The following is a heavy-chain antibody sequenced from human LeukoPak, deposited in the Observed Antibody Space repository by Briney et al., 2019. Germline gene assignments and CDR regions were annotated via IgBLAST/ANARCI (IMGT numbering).Heavy chain of an antibody. CDR1: GGSFSASY. V-gene: IGHV4-34*01. Sequence: SETLSLTCEVHGGSFSASYWTWIRQPPGKGLEWIGEINHSGSTNYNPSFTSRVTMSVDRSRNQFSLKLTSVTAADTAVYYCARQKWEQQGRDYYFNGLDVWGPGTTVIVSS. D-gene: IGHD1/OR15-1a*01. CDR2: INHSGST. CDR3: ARQKWEQQGRDYYFNGLDV. J-gene: IGHJ6*02.